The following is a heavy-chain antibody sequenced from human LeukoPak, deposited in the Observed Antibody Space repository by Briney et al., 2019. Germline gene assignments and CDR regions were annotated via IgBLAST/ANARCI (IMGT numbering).Heavy chain of an antibody. V-gene: IGHV3-30-3*01. D-gene: IGHD3-3*01. J-gene: IGHJ6*02. CDR2: ISYDGSNK. CDR1: GFTFSSYA. Sequence: GGSLRLSCAASGFTFSSYAMHWVRQAPGKGLEWVAVISYDGSNKYYADSVKGRFTISRDNSKNTLYLQMNSLRAEDTAVYYCARGRESTYYDFWSGYYSYYYYGMDVWGQGTTVTVSS. CDR3: ARGRESTYYDFWSGYYSYYYYGMDV.